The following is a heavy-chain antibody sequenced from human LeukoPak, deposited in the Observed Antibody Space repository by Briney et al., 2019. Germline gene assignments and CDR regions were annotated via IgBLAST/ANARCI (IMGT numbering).Heavy chain of an antibody. CDR3: AAYSYGQTDAFDI. CDR1: GFTFSYYS. CDR2: ITSSSSYI. V-gene: IGHV3-21*01. D-gene: IGHD5-18*01. Sequence: GGSLRLSCAASGFTFSYYSMNWVRQAPGKGLEWVSSITSSSSYIYYADSGKGRFTISRDNAKNSLYPQMNSLRAEDTAVYHCAAYSYGQTDAFDIWGQGTMVTVSS. J-gene: IGHJ3*02.